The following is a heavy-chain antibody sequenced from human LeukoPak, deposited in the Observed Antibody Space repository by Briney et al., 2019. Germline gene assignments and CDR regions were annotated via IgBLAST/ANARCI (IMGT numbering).Heavy chain of an antibody. D-gene: IGHD3-10*01. CDR1: GFTFSSYA. V-gene: IGHV3-23*01. Sequence: GGSLRLSCAASGFTFSSYAMSWVRQAPGKGLEWVSAISGSGGSTYYADSVKGRFTISRDNSENTLYLQMNSLRAEDTAVYYCAKPLWFGELSTDYWGQGTLVTVSS. CDR3: AKPLWFGELSTDY. CDR2: ISGSGGST. J-gene: IGHJ4*02.